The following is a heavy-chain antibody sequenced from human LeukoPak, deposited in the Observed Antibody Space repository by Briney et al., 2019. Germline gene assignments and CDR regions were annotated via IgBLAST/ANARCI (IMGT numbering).Heavy chain of an antibody. CDR3: ARESAPSITAAGTGWFDP. J-gene: IGHJ5*02. CDR2: INHSGST. V-gene: IGHV4-34*01. Sequence: SETLSLTCAVYGGSFSGYYRSWIRQPPGKGLEWIGEINHSGSTNYNPSLKSRVTISVDTSKNQFSLKLSSVTAADTAVYYCARESAPSITAAGTGWFDPWGQGTLVTVSS. CDR1: GGSFSGYY. D-gene: IGHD6-13*01.